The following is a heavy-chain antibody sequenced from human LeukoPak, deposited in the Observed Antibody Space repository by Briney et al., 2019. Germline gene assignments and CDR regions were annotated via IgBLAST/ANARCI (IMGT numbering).Heavy chain of an antibody. CDR2: ISGYQGST. CDR3: ARSDLGTITVGPFNY. J-gene: IGHJ4*02. V-gene: IGHV1-18*01. D-gene: IGHD5-24*01. CDR1: GYTFTNYG. Sequence: ASVTVSCKASGYTFTNYGITWVRQAPGQGLEWMGWISGYQGSTKYAQNFQGRVTMTIDTSTSTAYMDLRSLISDDTAIYFCARSDLGTITVGPFNYWGQGTLVAVSS.